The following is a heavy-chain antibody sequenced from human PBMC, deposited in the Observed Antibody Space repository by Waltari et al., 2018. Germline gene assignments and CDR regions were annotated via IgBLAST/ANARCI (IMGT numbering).Heavy chain of an antibody. V-gene: IGHV4-59*01. CDR3: AREDGSGSYSPYYYMDV. CDR1: GGSISSYY. CDR2: IYYSGST. Sequence: QVQLQESGPGLVKPSETLSLTCTVSGGSISSYYWTWIRQPPGKGLEWIGYIYYSGSTSDNPSLESRVTISVDTSKNQYSLKLTSVTAADTAVYYCAREDGSGSYSPYYYMDVWGKGTTVTVSS. D-gene: IGHD3-10*01. J-gene: IGHJ6*03.